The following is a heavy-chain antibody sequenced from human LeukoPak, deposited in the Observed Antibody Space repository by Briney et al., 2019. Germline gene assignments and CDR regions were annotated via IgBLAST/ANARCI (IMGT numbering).Heavy chain of an antibody. CDR3: ASGGGYNHGDFDY. J-gene: IGHJ4*02. V-gene: IGHV3-23*01. CDR2: ISGSGDNT. CDR1: EFTFSSLA. Sequence: GGSLRLSCAASEFTFSSLAMSWVRQAPGKGLEWVSAISGSGDNTHYADSVKGRFTISRDNSKNTLYLQMNSLRAEVTAVYYCASGGGYNHGDFDYWGQGTPVTVSS. D-gene: IGHD5-24*01.